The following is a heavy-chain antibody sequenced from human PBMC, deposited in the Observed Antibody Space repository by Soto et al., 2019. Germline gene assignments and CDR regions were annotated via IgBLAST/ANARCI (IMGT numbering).Heavy chain of an antibody. CDR1: GYTFTSYD. CDR2: ISAYNGNT. CDR3: ASMAPPGDY. Sequence: ASVKVSCKASGYTFTSYDINWVRQATGQGLEWMGWISAYNGNTKYAQKLQGRVTMTTDTSTSTAYMELRSLRSDDTAVYYCASMAPPGDYWGQGTLVTVSS. J-gene: IGHJ4*02. V-gene: IGHV1-18*01.